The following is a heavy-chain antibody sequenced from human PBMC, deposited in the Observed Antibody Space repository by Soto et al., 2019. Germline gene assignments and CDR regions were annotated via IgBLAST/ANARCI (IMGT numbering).Heavy chain of an antibody. Sequence: GGSLRLSCAASGFTFSSYSMNWVRQAPGEGLEWVAVIWYDGSDKYYADSVKGRFTISRDNSKNTLYLQMNSLRAEDTAVYYCARDTARAMVRIYYGMDVWGQGTTVTVSS. V-gene: IGHV3-33*08. J-gene: IGHJ6*02. CDR3: ARDTARAMVRIYYGMDV. CDR2: IWYDGSDK. CDR1: GFTFSSYS. D-gene: IGHD3-10*01.